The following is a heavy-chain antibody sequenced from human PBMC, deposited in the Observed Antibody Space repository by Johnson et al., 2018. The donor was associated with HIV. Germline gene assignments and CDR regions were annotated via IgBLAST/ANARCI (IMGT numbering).Heavy chain of an antibody. J-gene: IGHJ3*02. CDR3: SYAFDI. Sequence: EVLLLESGGGLVQPGGSLKLSCAASGFFFSGSAMHWVRQASGKGLEWVGRIRSTANNYATTYAASLKGRFTISRDDSKNTAYLQMNSLKTEDTAVYYCSYAFDIWGQGTMVTVSS. V-gene: IGHV3-73*01. CDR1: GFFFSGSA. CDR2: IRSTANNYAT.